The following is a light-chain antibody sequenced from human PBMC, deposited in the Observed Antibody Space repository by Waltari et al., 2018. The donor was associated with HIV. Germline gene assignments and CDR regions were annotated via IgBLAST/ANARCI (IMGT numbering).Light chain of an antibody. CDR3: ASWDDNLGHWI. Sequence: QPKMTQAPSASKTPGQRITMSCSGTKSNIANNFIYWYQHIAGAAPRLVMARNDQRPAGVPDRFSGTKSGTSAFLAITGLRLDDEATYFCASWDDNLGHWIFGGGTKLTVL. J-gene: IGLJ2*01. CDR1: KSNIANNF. CDR2: RND. V-gene: IGLV1-47*01.